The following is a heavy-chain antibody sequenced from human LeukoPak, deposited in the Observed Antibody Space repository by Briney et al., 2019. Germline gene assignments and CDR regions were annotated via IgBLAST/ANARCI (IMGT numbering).Heavy chain of an antibody. J-gene: IGHJ5*02. Sequence: SETLSLTCAVYGGSFSAYYCHWIRQPPGKGLEWIGEISHSGNTKYYPSLKSRVTISIDTSRNQFSLKLSSATAADTAVYYCAREMEAGDHVPWGQGTLVTVSS. CDR3: AREMEAGDHVP. CDR2: ISHSGNT. V-gene: IGHV4-34*01. D-gene: IGHD5-24*01. CDR1: GGSFSAYY.